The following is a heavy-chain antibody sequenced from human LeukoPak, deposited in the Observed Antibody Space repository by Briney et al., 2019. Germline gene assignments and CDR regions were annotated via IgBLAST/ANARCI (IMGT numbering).Heavy chain of an antibody. D-gene: IGHD6-19*01. V-gene: IGHV3-30*04. J-gene: IGHJ6*03. CDR2: ISYDGSNK. Sequence: GRSLRLSCAASGFTFSSYAMHWVRQAPGKGLEWVAVISYDGSNKYYADSAKGRFTISRDNSKNTLYLQMNSLRADDTAVYYCAKDAVTALAGYYYYMDVWGKGTMVTVSS. CDR1: GFTFSSYA. CDR3: AKDAVTALAGYYYYMDV.